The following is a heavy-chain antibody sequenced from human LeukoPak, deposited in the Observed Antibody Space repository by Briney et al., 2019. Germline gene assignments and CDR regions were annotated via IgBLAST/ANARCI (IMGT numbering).Heavy chain of an antibody. J-gene: IGHJ6*03. CDR3: ARVGYYSYGQPYYYYYMDV. D-gene: IGHD5-18*01. CDR1: GGSISSYY. CDR2: IYTSGST. Sequence: SETLSLTCTVSGGSISSYYWSWIRQPAGKGPEWIGRIYTSGSTNYNPSLKSRVTMSVDTSKNQFSLKLSSVTAADTAVYYCARVGYYSYGQPYYYYYMDVWGKGTTVTVSS. V-gene: IGHV4-4*07.